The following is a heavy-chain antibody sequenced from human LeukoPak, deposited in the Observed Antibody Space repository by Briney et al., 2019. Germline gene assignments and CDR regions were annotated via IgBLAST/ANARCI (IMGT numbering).Heavy chain of an antibody. CDR2: IRHEGSNK. CDR3: AKDQEIFGMVAINY. Sequence: GGSLRLSCAASGFTFSNYGMHWVRQAPGKGLEWVTLIRHEGSNKYYADSVKGRFTISRDNSKNTLFLQMNSLRAEDTAVYYCAKDQEIFGMVAINYWGQGTLVTVSS. CDR1: GFTFSNYG. J-gene: IGHJ4*02. V-gene: IGHV3-30*02. D-gene: IGHD3-3*01.